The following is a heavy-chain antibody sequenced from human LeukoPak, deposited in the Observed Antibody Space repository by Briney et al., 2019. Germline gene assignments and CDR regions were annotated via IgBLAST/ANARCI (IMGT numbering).Heavy chain of an antibody. V-gene: IGHV1-2*02. D-gene: IGHD3-16*01. CDR1: GYTFSGYY. CDR2: INPNSGGT. CDR3: ASGSLASYFDH. Sequence: ASVKVSCKASGYTFSGYYMHWVRQAPGQGLEWMGWINPNSGGTKYVQKFQGRVTMTRDTSISTAYMELSRLRSDDTAVYYCASGSLASYFDHWGQGSLVTVSS. J-gene: IGHJ4*02.